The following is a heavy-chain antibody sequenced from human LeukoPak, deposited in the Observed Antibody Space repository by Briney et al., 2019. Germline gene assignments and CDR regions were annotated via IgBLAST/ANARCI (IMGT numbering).Heavy chain of an antibody. V-gene: IGHV4-59*01. CDR2: INYSGST. D-gene: IGHD6-19*01. CDR1: GGSISSYY. Sequence: SETLSLTCTVSGGSISSYYWSWIRQPPGKGLEWIGYINYSGSTNYNPSLKSRVTMSVDTSKNQFSLKLSSVTAADTAVYYCARPIAVAGTRAFDIWGQGTMVTVSS. CDR3: ARPIAVAGTRAFDI. J-gene: IGHJ3*02.